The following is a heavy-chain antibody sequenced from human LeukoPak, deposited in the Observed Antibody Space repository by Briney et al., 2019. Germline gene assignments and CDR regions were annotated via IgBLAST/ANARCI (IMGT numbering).Heavy chain of an antibody. CDR2: ISAYNGNT. J-gene: IGHJ5*02. D-gene: IGHD2-21*02. CDR3: ARGGGVVTAIRKGWFDP. Sequence: ASVRVSCTASGYTFTSYGISWVRQAPGQGLEWMGWISAYNGNTNYAQKLQGRVTMTTDTSTSTAYMELRSLRSDDTAVYYCARGGGVVTAIRKGWFDPWGQGTLVTVSS. CDR1: GYTFTSYG. V-gene: IGHV1-18*01.